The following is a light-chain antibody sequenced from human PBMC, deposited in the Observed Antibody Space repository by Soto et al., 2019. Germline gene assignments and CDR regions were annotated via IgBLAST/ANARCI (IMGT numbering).Light chain of an antibody. CDR3: QQYNMWIHP. CDR2: GAF. CDR1: QSVSSK. V-gene: IGKV3-15*01. Sequence: EIVMTQSPATLSVSPGERVTLACMASQSVSSKLAWFQQKPGQAPRLLIYGAFTRATGIPTRFSGSGSETEFTLTISSLQSEDFAVYYCQQYNMWIHPFGKGT. J-gene: IGKJ2*01.